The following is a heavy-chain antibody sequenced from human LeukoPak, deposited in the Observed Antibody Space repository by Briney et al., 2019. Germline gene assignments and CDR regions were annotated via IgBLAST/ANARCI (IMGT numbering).Heavy chain of an antibody. CDR2: INTNTGNP. V-gene: IGHV7-4-1*02. CDR1: GYTFTSYA. CDR3: ARASMVITKGAFDI. J-gene: IGHJ3*02. D-gene: IGHD4/OR15-4a*01. Sequence: GASVKVSCKASGYTFTSYAMNWVRQAPGQGLEWMGWINTNTGNPTYAQGFTGRFVFSLDTSVSTAYLQISSLMAEDTAVYFCARASMVITKGAFDIWGQGTMVAVSS.